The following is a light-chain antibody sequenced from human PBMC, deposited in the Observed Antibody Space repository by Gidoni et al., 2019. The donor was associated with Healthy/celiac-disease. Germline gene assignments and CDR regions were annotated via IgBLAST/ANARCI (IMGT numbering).Light chain of an antibody. J-gene: IGKJ4*01. Sequence: EIVLTQSPGTLSLSPGERATLSCRASQSVSSSYLAWYQQKPGQAPRLLIYGASSRATGITDRFSGSGSGTDFTLTISRLEHEDLAVYYCQQYGSSPLTFGGGTKVEIK. V-gene: IGKV3-20*01. CDR3: QQYGSSPLT. CDR1: QSVSSSY. CDR2: GAS.